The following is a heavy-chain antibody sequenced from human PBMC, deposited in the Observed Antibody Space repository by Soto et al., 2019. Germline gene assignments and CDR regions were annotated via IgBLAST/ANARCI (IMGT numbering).Heavy chain of an antibody. Sequence: EVQLLESGGGLVQPGGSLRLSCAASGFTFSSYAMSWVRQAPGKGLEWVSASRGSGGSTYYADSVKGRFTISRDNSKNTQYLQMNSLRAQDTAVYYCAKDQDDILTGYPLPLAADYLGQGTLVPVSS. CDR1: GFTFSSYA. J-gene: IGHJ4*02. CDR2: SRGSGGST. V-gene: IGHV3-23*01. D-gene: IGHD3-9*01. CDR3: AKDQDDILTGYPLPLAADY.